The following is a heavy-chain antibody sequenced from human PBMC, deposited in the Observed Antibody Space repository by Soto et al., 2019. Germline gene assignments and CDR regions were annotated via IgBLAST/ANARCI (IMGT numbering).Heavy chain of an antibody. CDR1: GFTFINYA. V-gene: IGHV3-23*01. J-gene: IGHJ4*02. Sequence: GGSLRLSCEASGFTFINYAMSWVRQAPGKGLEWVTSISDSGGDSYYADSMDGRFTVSRDNSKNTLYLQINGLRPEDTAVYYCVRDLYRSATMPCLDHWGQGALVTVSS. CDR2: ISDSGGDS. CDR3: VRDLYRSATMPCLDH. D-gene: IGHD4-4*01.